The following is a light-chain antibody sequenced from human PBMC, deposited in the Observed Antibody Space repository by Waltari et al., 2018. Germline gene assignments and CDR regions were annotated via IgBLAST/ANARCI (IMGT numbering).Light chain of an antibody. CDR3: QAWDSGTAV. V-gene: IGLV3-1*01. J-gene: IGLJ2*01. CDR1: KLGDKY. Sequence: SYELTQPPSVSVSPGQTASITCSGDKLGDKYACWYYQKPGQSPVLVIYEDSKRPSGIPERFSGSNSGNTATLTISGTQAMDEADYYCQAWDSGTAVFGRGTKLTV. CDR2: EDS.